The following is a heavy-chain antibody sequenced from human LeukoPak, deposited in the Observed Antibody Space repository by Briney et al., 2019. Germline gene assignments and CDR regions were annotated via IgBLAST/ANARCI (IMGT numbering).Heavy chain of an antibody. V-gene: IGHV3-30*04. D-gene: IGHD2-2*01. J-gene: IGHJ6*04. CDR2: ISYDGSNK. CDR1: GFTFSSYA. CDR3: ARDRHGGCSRTSCYAYYYGMDV. Sequence: GGSLRLSCAASGFTFSSYAMHWVRQAPGKGLEWMAVISYDGSNKYYTDSVKGRFTISRDNSKNTLFLQMNSLRAEDTAVYYCARDRHGGCSRTSCYAYYYGMDVWGKGTTVTVSS.